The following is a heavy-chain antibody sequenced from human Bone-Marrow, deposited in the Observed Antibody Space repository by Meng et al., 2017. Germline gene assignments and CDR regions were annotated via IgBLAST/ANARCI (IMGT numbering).Heavy chain of an antibody. V-gene: IGHV4-34*01. D-gene: IGHD5-18*01. CDR2: INHSGGT. CDR1: GGTFSDDY. Sequence: QVQLQQWGAGLLKPAEALARPCAVYGGTFSDDYWSWIRQPPGKGLEWIGEINHSGGTKYTPSLESRVTISIDTSKNKFSLKLSSVTAADTAIYYCARQGDTAMATFDYWGQGTLVTVSS. J-gene: IGHJ4*02. CDR3: ARQGDTAMATFDY.